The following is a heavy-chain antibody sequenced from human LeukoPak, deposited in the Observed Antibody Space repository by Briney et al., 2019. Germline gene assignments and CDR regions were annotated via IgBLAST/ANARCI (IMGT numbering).Heavy chain of an antibody. J-gene: IGHJ4*02. CDR3: AKVPHSWGLFDS. Sequence: GGSLRLSCAASGFTFSRYGLHWVRQAPGKGLEWVAFIRDDGSTRYYAESVKGRFTVSRDNSKNTLYLQMDSLRTEDTAVYYCAKVPHSWGLFDSWGQGTLVTVSS. V-gene: IGHV3-30*02. CDR1: GFTFSRYG. D-gene: IGHD3-16*01. CDR2: IRDDGSTR.